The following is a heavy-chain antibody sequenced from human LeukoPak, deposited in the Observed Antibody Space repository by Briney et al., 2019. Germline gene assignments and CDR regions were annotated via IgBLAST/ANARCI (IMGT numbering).Heavy chain of an antibody. CDR2: IYHSGST. D-gene: IGHD6-6*01. CDR1: GGSISSGGYS. CDR3: AREYSSSSVGAFDI. J-gene: IGHJ3*02. V-gene: IGHV4-30-2*01. Sequence: SQTLSLTCAVSGGSISSGGYSCSWIRQPPGKGLEWIGYIYHSGSTYYNPSLKSRVTISVDRPKNQFSLKLSSVTAADTAVYYCAREYSSSSVGAFDIWGQGTMVTVSS.